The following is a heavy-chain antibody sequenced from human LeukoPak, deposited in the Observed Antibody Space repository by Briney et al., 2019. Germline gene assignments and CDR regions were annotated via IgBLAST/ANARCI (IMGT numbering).Heavy chain of an antibody. J-gene: IGHJ4*02. V-gene: IGHV1-69*04. CDR1: GGTFSSYA. D-gene: IGHD5-18*01. Sequence: GASVKVPCKASGGTFSSYAISWVRQAPGQGLEWMGRIIPILGIANYAQKFQGRVTITADKSTSTAYMELSSLRSEDTAVYYCARLLDTAMVTPYFDYWGQGTLVTVSS. CDR3: ARLLDTAMVTPYFDY. CDR2: IIPILGIA.